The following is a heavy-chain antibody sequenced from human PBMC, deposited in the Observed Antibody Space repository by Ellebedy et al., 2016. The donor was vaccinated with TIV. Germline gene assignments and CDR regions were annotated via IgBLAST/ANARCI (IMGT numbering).Heavy chain of an antibody. J-gene: IGHJ4*02. CDR2: ISGRGGTI. CDR3: ARDLMGPFDY. V-gene: IGHV3-48*03. Sequence: GESLKISCAASGFTFSSYQFNWVRQAPGRGLAWVSYISGRGGTIYYADSVKGRFTISRDNAKSSLYLQMNSLRAEDTAVYYCARDLMGPFDYWGQGTLVTVSS. D-gene: IGHD2-8*01. CDR1: GFTFSSYQ.